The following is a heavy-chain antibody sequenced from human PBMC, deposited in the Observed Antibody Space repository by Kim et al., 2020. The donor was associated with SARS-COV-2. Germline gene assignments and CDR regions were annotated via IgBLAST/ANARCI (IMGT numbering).Heavy chain of an antibody. CDR3: ATDERYYYDTHGYYNYFNH. Sequence: GGSLRLSCVASGFTFRNVWMSWVRQAPGKGLEWVGRIKSISDNGAIDYAALVRGRFSISRDDSKDTLFLRMDSLKTEDTAVYYCATDERYYYDTHGYYNYFNHWGQGTLVTVSS. CDR2: IKSISDNGAI. J-gene: IGHJ4*02. D-gene: IGHD3-22*01. V-gene: IGHV3-15*01. CDR1: GFTFRNVW.